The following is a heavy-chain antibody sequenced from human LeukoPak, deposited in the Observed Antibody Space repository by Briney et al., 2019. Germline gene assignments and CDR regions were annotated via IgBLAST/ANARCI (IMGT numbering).Heavy chain of an antibody. CDR2: IYTSGST. Sequence: SETLSLTCTVSGGSISSYYWSWIRQPAGKGLEWIGRIYTSGSTNYNPSLKSRVTMSVDTSKNQFSLKLSSVTAADTAVYYCASGGIAGWYFDLWGRGTLVTVSS. V-gene: IGHV4-4*07. CDR1: GGSISSYY. CDR3: ASGGIAGWYFDL. D-gene: IGHD1-14*01. J-gene: IGHJ2*01.